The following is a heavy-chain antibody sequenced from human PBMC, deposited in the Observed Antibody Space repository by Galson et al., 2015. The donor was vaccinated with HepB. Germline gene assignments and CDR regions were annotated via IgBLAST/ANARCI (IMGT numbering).Heavy chain of an antibody. CDR1: GYTFTSYD. Sequence: SVKVSCKASGYTFTSYDINWVRQATGQGLEWMGWMNPNSGNTGYAQKFQGRVTMTRNTSISTAYMELSSLRSEDTAVYYCASRVDPVVPAAKAFDIWGQGTMVTVSS. CDR3: ASRVDPVVPAAKAFDI. J-gene: IGHJ3*02. V-gene: IGHV1-8*01. D-gene: IGHD2-2*01. CDR2: MNPNSGNT.